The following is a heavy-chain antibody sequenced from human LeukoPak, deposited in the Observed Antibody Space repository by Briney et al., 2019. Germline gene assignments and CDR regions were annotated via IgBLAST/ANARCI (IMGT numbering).Heavy chain of an antibody. D-gene: IGHD3-22*01. CDR2: INSDGSST. J-gene: IGHJ6*02. CDR1: GFTFSSYW. V-gene: IGHV3-74*01. CDR3: ARVPQDYYYDSSGYFGRGNYYYYGTDV. Sequence: GGSLRLSCAASGFTFSSYWMHWVRQAPGKGLVWVSRINSDGSSTSYADSVKGRFTISRDNAKNTLYLQMNSLRAEDTAVYYCARVPQDYYYDSSGYFGRGNYYYYGTDVWGQGTTVTVSS.